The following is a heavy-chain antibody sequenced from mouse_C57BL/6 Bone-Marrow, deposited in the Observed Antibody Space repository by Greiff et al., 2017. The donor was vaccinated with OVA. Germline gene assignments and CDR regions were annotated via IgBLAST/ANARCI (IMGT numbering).Heavy chain of an antibody. J-gene: IGHJ3*01. D-gene: IGHD2-5*01. CDR3: ARYDYSNPFAY. CDR2: IYPGGGYT. Sequence: VQLKQSGAELVRPGTSVKMSCKASGYTFTNYWIGWAKQRPGHGLEWIGDIYPGGGYTNYNEKFKGKATLTADKSSSTAYMQFSSLTSEDSAIYYCARYDYSNPFAYWGQGTLVTVSA. V-gene: IGHV1-63*01. CDR1: GYTFTNYW.